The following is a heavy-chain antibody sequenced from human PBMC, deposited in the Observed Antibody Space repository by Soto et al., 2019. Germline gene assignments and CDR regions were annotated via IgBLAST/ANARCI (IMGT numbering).Heavy chain of an antibody. Sequence: ASVKVSCKASGYTFTSYGISWVRQAPGQGLEWTGWISAYNGNTNYAQKLQGRVTMTTDTSTSTAYMELRSLRSDDTAVYYCAIERGYDYVWGSYRYTGDYYYGMDVWGQGTTVTVSS. CDR3: AIERGYDYVWGSYRYTGDYYYGMDV. V-gene: IGHV1-18*04. CDR2: ISAYNGNT. D-gene: IGHD3-16*02. CDR1: GYTFTSYG. J-gene: IGHJ6*02.